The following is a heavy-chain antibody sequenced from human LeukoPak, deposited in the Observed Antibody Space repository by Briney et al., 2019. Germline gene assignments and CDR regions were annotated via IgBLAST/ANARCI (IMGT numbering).Heavy chain of an antibody. V-gene: IGHV1-2*02. CDR3: ARPRDYGDYDAFDI. D-gene: IGHD4-17*01. CDR2: INPNSGGT. J-gene: IGHJ3*02. Sequence: ASVKVSCKASGYTFTGYYMHWVRQAPGQGLEWMGWINPNSGGTNHAQKFQGRVTMTSDTSISTAYMELSRLRFDDTAVYYCARPRDYGDYDAFDIWGQGTMVTVSS. CDR1: GYTFTGYY.